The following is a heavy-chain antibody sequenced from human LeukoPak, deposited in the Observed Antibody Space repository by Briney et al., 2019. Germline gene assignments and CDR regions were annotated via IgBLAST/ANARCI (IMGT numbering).Heavy chain of an antibody. Sequence: SETLSLTCTVSGGSIRSYYGSWIRQPAGEGLEWSGRIYTSGSTNYTPSPNNRATMSVDTSKTQFSLKLSSVTAADTAVYYCARAVGSGSFQTYYYYMDVWGKGTTVTISS. V-gene: IGHV4-4*07. CDR3: ARAVGSGSFQTYYYYMDV. D-gene: IGHD3-10*01. CDR1: GGSIRSYY. J-gene: IGHJ6*03. CDR2: IYTSGST.